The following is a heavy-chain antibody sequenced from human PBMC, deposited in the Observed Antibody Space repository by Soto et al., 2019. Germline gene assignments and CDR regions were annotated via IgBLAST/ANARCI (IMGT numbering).Heavy chain of an antibody. J-gene: IGHJ4*02. Sequence: PSETLSLTCTVSGGPISSYYWSWIRQPPGKGLEWIGYIYYSGSTNYNPSLKSRVTISVDTSKNQFSLKLSSVTAADTAVYYCARDTGYSYGYSYFEYWGQGTLVTVS. CDR2: IYYSGST. CDR3: ARDTGYSYGYSYFEY. CDR1: GGPISSYY. D-gene: IGHD5-18*01. V-gene: IGHV4-59*01.